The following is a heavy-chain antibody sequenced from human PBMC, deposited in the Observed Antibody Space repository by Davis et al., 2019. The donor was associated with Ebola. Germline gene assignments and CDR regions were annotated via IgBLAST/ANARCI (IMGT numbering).Heavy chain of an antibody. CDR2: INPSGCSS. Sequence: AASVKVSCKASGYTFTSYYMHWVRQAPGQGLEWMGIINPSGCSSSYAHKFQGRVTMTRDTSTSTVYMELSSLRSEDTAVYDCASTRDTAMPHGAFDIWGQGTMVTVSS. CDR3: ASTRDTAMPHGAFDI. D-gene: IGHD5-18*01. J-gene: IGHJ3*02. V-gene: IGHV1-46*01. CDR1: GYTFTSYY.